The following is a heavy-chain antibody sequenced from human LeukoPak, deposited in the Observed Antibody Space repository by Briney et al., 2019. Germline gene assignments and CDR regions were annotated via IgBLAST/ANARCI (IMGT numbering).Heavy chain of an antibody. CDR1: GFTFSDHY. CDR2: SGNKANSYTT. V-gene: IGHV3-72*01. Sequence: GGSLRLSCAASGFTFSDHYMDWVRQAPGKGLEWVGRSGNKANSYTTEYAASVKGRFTISRDDSKNSLYLQMNSLKSEDTAVYYCATTLPLTLDYWGQGTLVTVSP. D-gene: IGHD1-1*01. CDR3: ATTLPLTLDY. J-gene: IGHJ4*02.